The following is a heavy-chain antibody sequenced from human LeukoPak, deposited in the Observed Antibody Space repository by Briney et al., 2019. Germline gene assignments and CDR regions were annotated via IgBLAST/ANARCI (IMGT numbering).Heavy chain of an antibody. CDR1: GFTFSSYS. J-gene: IGHJ4*02. D-gene: IGHD5-18*01. Sequence: RAGGSLRLSCAASGFTFSSYSMNWVRQAPGKGLEWVSGISWNSGDIDYADSVKGRFTISRDNAKNSLYLQMNSLRAEDTALYYCSKHMDTALAAFDYWGQGTLVTVSS. CDR2: ISWNSGDI. V-gene: IGHV3-9*01. CDR3: SKHMDTALAAFDY.